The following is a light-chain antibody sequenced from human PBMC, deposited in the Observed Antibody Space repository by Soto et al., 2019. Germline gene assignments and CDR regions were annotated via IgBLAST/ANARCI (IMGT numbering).Light chain of an antibody. CDR2: TNN. CDR3: AAWVDSLNAVV. V-gene: IGLV1-47*02. J-gene: IGLJ2*01. Sequence: QSVLTQPPSASGTPGQKVTISCSGSNSNIGIKYVYWYQHLPGTAPKLVIFTNNQRPSGIPDRFSGSKSGTSASLAISGLRSEDEADYYCAAWVDSLNAVVFGGGTKVPVL. CDR1: NSNIGIKY.